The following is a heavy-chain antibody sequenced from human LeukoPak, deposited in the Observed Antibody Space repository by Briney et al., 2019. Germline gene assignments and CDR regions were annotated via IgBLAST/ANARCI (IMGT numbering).Heavy chain of an antibody. CDR2: ITPMFGMA. Sequence: GASVKVSCKASGGRFSDYTITWVRQIPGQGLECMGRITPMFGMADYAQKFHDRVTITADKSTTTAYMDLSGLRSEDTAVYYCAGGGRDDFNSWFDPWGQGTLVTVSS. V-gene: IGHV1-69*02. CDR1: GGRFSDYT. CDR3: AGGGRDDFNSWFDP. J-gene: IGHJ5*02. D-gene: IGHD5-24*01.